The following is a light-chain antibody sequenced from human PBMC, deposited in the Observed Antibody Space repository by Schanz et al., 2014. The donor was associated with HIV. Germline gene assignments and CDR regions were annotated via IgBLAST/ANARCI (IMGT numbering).Light chain of an antibody. J-gene: IGLJ1*01. CDR1: STDIGAYNY. CDR2: DVT. CDR3: ASYTNSATFV. Sequence: QSALTQPASVSGSPGQSIIFSCTGTSTDIGAYNYVSWYQHRPGKAPKLVIFDVTHRPSGISDRFSGSKSANTASLTISGLQAEDEADYYCASYTNSATFVFGTATKLTVL. V-gene: IGLV2-14*03.